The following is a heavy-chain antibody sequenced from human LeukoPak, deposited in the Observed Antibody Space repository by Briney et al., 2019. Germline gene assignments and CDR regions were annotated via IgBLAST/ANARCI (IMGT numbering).Heavy chain of an antibody. CDR1: GFTFSSYA. D-gene: IGHD3-9*01. CDR2: ISYDGSNE. CDR3: ARDAPVLRYFDWLNEYYFDY. J-gene: IGHJ4*02. V-gene: IGHV3-30*04. Sequence: GRSLRLSCAASGFTFSSYAMHWVRQAPGKGLEWVAVISYDGSNEYYADSVKGRFTISRDNSKNTLYLQMNSLRAEDTAVYYCARDAPVLRYFDWLNEYYFDYWGQGTLVTVSS.